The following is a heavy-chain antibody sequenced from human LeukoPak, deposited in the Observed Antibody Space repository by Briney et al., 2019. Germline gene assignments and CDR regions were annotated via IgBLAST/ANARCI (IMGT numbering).Heavy chain of an antibody. CDR3: ARLDYSGHFYYYYMDV. CDR1: GGSFSGYY. J-gene: IGHJ6*03. D-gene: IGHD5-12*01. CDR2: INHSGST. V-gene: IGHV4-34*01. Sequence: PSETLSLTCAVYGGSFSGYYWSWIRQPPGKGLEWIGEINHSGSTNYNPSLKSRVTISVDTSKNQFSLKLSSVTAADTAVYYCARLDYSGHFYYYYMDVWGKGTTVTISS.